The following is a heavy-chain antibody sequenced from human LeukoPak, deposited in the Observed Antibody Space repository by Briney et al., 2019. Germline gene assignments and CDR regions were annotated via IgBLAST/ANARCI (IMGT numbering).Heavy chain of an antibody. J-gene: IGHJ4*02. D-gene: IGHD6-19*01. Sequence: SETLSLTCAVYGGSFSGYYWSWIRQPPGKGLEWIGEINHSGSTYYNPSLKSRVTISVDTSKNQFSLKLSSVTAADTAVYYCARAAGSGWYFHWGQGTLVTVSS. CDR3: ARAAGSGWYFH. V-gene: IGHV4-34*01. CDR1: GGSFSGYY. CDR2: INHSGST.